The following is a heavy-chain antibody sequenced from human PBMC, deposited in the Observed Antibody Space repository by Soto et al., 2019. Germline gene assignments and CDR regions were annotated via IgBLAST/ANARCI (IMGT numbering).Heavy chain of an antibody. D-gene: IGHD2-2*01. CDR2: ISAENGDT. Sequence: EASVKVSCKASGYTFSNYGISWVRQAPGQGLEWMGWISAENGDTKYAQKFQGRVTMTTDTATRTAYMELRILRSDDTAVYYCVREGRIVPAAGDYWGQGTLVTVSS. CDR1: GYTFSNYG. CDR3: VREGRIVPAAGDY. J-gene: IGHJ4*02. V-gene: IGHV1-18*04.